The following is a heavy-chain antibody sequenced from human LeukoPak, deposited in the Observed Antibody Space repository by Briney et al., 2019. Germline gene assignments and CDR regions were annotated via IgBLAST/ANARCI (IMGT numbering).Heavy chain of an antibody. CDR2: ISSSGSTT. CDR1: GFTFSSYE. J-gene: IGHJ4*02. D-gene: IGHD6-13*01. V-gene: IGHV3-48*03. Sequence: GGSLRLSCAASGFTFSSYEMNWVRQAPGKGLEWVSYISSSGSTTFYADSVKGRFTISRDNAKNSLYLQMNSLRAEDTAVYYCARGIVPGIAAAGHQQGFVYWGQGNLVTVSS. CDR3: ARGIVPGIAAAGHQQGFVY.